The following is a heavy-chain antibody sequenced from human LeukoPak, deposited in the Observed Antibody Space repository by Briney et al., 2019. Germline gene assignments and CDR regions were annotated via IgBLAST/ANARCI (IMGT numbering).Heavy chain of an antibody. CDR3: ARDPGVEDGFNLRGFDF. Sequence: GASVKVSCKASGYTFTSYGINWVRQAPGQGPEWMGWISPYNGNTNYEQKFQGRVTMTTDRSTSTAHMEMRSLRSDDTAVYYCARDPGVEDGFNLRGFDFWGQGTLVTVSS. CDR2: ISPYNGNT. CDR1: GYTFTSYG. V-gene: IGHV1-18*01. D-gene: IGHD5-24*01. J-gene: IGHJ4*02.